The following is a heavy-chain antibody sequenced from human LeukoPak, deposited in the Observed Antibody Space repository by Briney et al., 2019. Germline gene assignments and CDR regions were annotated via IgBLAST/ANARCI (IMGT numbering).Heavy chain of an antibody. CDR1: GYTFTSYG. Sequence: ASVKVSCKASGYTFTSYGFSWVRQAPGQGLEWMGWISAYNGNTNYVEKLQGRVTMTTDTSTRTAYMELRSLRSDDTAVYYCARVGGCSGGGCYSGVYDCYYMDVWGKGTTVTVSS. V-gene: IGHV1-18*01. D-gene: IGHD2-15*01. CDR2: ISAYNGNT. CDR3: ARVGGCSGGGCYSGVYDCYYMDV. J-gene: IGHJ6*03.